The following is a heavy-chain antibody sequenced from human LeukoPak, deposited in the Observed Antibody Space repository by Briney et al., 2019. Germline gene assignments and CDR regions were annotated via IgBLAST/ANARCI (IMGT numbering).Heavy chain of an antibody. V-gene: IGHV3-48*03. Sequence: GGSLRLSCVVSGFTFSRYEMNWVRQAPGKGLEWVSYIPNSDGPIYYADSVKGRFTISRDNAKNSLYLEMSSLRAEGTAVYYCARRLSIVRGNFFDCWGQGTLVTVSS. CDR2: IPNSDGPI. CDR1: GFTFSRYE. CDR3: ARRLSIVRGNFFDC. D-gene: IGHD1-26*01. J-gene: IGHJ4*02.